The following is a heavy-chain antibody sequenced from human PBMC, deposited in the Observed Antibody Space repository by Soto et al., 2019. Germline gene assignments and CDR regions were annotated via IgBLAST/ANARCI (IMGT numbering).Heavy chain of an antibody. CDR3: ARFMVRGVIGP. J-gene: IGHJ5*02. CDR1: GYTFTSYA. Sequence: ASVKVSCKASGYTFTSYAMHWVRQAPGQRLEWMGWINAGNGNTKYSQKFQGRVTITRDTSASTAYMELSSLTSEDTAVYYCARFMVRGVIGPWGQGTPVTVSS. CDR2: INAGNGNT. D-gene: IGHD3-10*01. V-gene: IGHV1-3*01.